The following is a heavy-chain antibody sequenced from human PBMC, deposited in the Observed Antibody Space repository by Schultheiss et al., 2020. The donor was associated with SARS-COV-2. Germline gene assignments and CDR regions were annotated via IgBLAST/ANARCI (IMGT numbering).Heavy chain of an antibody. Sequence: GGSLRLSCAASGFTFSSYWMHWVRQAPGKGLVWVLRINSDGSSTSYADSVKGRFTISRDNAKNTLYLQMNSLRAEDTAVYYCARGGALEPFDYWGQGTLVTVSS. CDR2: INSDGSST. D-gene: IGHD1-1*01. CDR3: ARGGALEPFDY. J-gene: IGHJ4*02. CDR1: GFTFSSYW. V-gene: IGHV3-74*01.